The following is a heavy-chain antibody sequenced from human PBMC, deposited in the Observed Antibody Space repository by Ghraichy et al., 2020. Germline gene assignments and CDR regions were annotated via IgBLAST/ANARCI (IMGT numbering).Heavy chain of an antibody. J-gene: IGHJ4*02. Sequence: SETLSLTCAVYGGSFSGYYWSWIRQPPGKGLEWIGEINHSGSTNYNPSLKSRVTISVDTSKNQFSLKLSSVTAADTAVYYCARSYYYEQGRLDYWGQGTLVTVSS. V-gene: IGHV4-34*01. D-gene: IGHD3-22*01. CDR2: INHSGST. CDR3: ARSYYYEQGRLDY. CDR1: GGSFSGYY.